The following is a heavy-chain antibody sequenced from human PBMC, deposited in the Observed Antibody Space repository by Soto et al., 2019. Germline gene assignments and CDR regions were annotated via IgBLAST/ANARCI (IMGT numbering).Heavy chain of an antibody. V-gene: IGHV3-7*01. J-gene: IGHJ6*03. D-gene: IGHD2-2*01. Sequence: EVQLVESGGGLVQPGGSLRLSCAASGFTFSSYWMSWVRQAPGKGLEWVANIKQDGSEKYYVDSVKGRFTISRDYAKNSLYLQMNSLRAEDTAVYYCARLPGEDIVVVPAANPPCYYYYYMDVWGKGTTVTVSS. CDR2: IKQDGSEK. CDR3: ARLPGEDIVVVPAANPPCYYYYYMDV. CDR1: GFTFSSYW.